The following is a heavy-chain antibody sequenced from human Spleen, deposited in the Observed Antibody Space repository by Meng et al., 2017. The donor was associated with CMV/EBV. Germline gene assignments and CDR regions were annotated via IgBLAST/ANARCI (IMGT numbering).Heavy chain of an antibody. CDR2: IYYSGST. J-gene: IGHJ4*02. CDR1: GGSISSSAYY. D-gene: IGHD6-13*01. CDR3: ARSGESRSWYSSFDY. V-gene: IGHV4-39*01. Sequence: SETLSLTCTVSGGSISSSAYYWGWIRQPPGRGLEWIGSIYYSGSTYYNPSLKSRVTIDEDTSKNQFSLNLSSVTAADTGVYYCARSGESRSWYSSFDYWGQGKLVTVSS.